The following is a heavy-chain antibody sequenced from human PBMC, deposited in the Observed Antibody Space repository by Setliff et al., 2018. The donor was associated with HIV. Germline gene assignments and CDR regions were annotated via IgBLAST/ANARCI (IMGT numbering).Heavy chain of an antibody. CDR3: ARDLSTHWSGYSLGF. J-gene: IGHJ4*02. CDR1: GYTFTDYY. D-gene: IGHD3-3*01. CDR2: VNPKFGGT. Sequence: ASVKVSCKASGYTFTDYYFHWVRQAPGQGLEWMGWVNPKFGGTLYAQKFRGRVTMTRDMSINTVYLELSSLSSDDTAVYYCARDLSTHWSGYSLGFWGPGTLVSLL. V-gene: IGHV1-2*02.